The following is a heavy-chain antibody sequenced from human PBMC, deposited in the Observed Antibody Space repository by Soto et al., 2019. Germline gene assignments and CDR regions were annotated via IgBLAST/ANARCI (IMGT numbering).Heavy chain of an antibody. CDR3: ARVTTEEAHDY. D-gene: IGHD1-1*01. CDR2: ISAYNGNT. J-gene: IGHJ4*02. V-gene: IGHV1-18*01. CDR1: GYTFTSYG. Sequence: QVQLVQSGAEVKKPGASVKVSCKASGYTFTSYGISWVRQAPGQGLEWMGWISAYNGNTNYAQKLQGRVTMTTDTTKSKAYREQRSLRSDDTAGEYSARVTTEEAHDYWGQVTLVTVSS.